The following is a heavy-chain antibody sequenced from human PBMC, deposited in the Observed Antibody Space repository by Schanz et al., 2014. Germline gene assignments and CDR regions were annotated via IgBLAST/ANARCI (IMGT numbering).Heavy chain of an antibody. CDR1: GLTLSDYW. Sequence: EVQLVESGGGFVQPGGSLRLSCAASGLTLSDYWMHWVRQAPGKGPEWISHIRADGRMTNYAASVEGRFTISRDNSKNTVYLQMNSLRSEDTAVYYCTRDRGALINHNDALDLWGQGTMVSVSS. J-gene: IGHJ3*01. D-gene: IGHD3-16*01. CDR3: TRDRGALINHNDALDL. CDR2: IRADGRMT. V-gene: IGHV3-74*01.